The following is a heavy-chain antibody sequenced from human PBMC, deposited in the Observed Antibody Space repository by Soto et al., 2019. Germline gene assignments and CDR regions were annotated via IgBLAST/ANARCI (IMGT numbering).Heavy chain of an antibody. J-gene: IGHJ4*02. V-gene: IGHV4-4*07. CDR1: GGSISSYY. CDR3: GLYDALFFDF. CDR2: IYTSAYT. D-gene: IGHD2-8*01. Sequence: SETLFLTCTVSGGSISSYYWSWIRQPAGKGLEWIGRIYTSAYTSYADSVKGRFTISRDNAKNSLYLQMNSLRAEDTAVYYCGLYDALFFDFWGQGALVTVSS.